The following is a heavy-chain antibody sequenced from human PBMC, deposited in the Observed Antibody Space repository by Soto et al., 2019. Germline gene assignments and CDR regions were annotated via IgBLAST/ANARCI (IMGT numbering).Heavy chain of an antibody. CDR2: INPNSGVT. V-gene: IGHV1-2*02. J-gene: IGHJ6*02. CDR3: ARVRYRGTAAFYYQYTLDV. Sequence: ASVKVSCKASGYTFTDYFIHWVRQAPGQGLEWMGWINPNSGVTKDAQRFQGRVIMTRDTSISTAYMELSRLRPDDTAMYYCARVRYRGTAAFYYQYTLDVWGQGTTVTVYS. D-gene: IGHD2-15*01. CDR1: GYTFTDYF.